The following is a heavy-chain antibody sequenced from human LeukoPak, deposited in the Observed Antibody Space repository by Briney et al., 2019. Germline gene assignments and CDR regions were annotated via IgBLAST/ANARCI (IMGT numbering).Heavy chain of an antibody. V-gene: IGHV1-69*04. CDR3: ARAKAARWEILDS. J-gene: IGHJ4*02. D-gene: IGHD6-6*01. CDR2: IVPILGIA. Sequence: SVKVSCKASGGTFSSHAISWVRQAPGQGLEWMGRIVPILGIANYARQFQGRVTITADKSTTTAYMEVSSLRSGDTAVYYCARAKAARWEILDSWGQGTLVTVSS. CDR1: GGTFSSHA.